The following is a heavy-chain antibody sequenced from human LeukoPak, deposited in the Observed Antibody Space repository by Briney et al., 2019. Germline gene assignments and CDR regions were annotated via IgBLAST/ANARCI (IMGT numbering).Heavy chain of an antibody. J-gene: IGHJ5*02. Sequence: ASVKVSCKASGYTFTGYYMHWVRQAPGQGLEWMGWINPNSGGTNYAQKFQGRVTMTRDTSISTAYMELSRLRSDDTAVYYCARESLGVAARPQGWFDPWGQGTLVTVSS. V-gene: IGHV1-2*02. CDR3: ARESLGVAARPQGWFDP. CDR1: GYTFTGYY. D-gene: IGHD6-6*01. CDR2: INPNSGGT.